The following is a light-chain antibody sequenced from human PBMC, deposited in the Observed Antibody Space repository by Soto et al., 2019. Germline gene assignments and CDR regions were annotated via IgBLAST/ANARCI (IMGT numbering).Light chain of an antibody. CDR1: QGISSY. V-gene: IGKV1-8*01. CDR3: QQYYRYPQST. CDR2: AAS. J-gene: IGKJ3*01. Sequence: AIRMTQSPSSFSASTGDRVTITCRASQGISSYLAWYQQKPGKAPKLLIYAASTLQSGVPSRFSGSGSGTDFTLTISCLQSEDFATYYCQQYYRYPQSTFGPGTKVDIK.